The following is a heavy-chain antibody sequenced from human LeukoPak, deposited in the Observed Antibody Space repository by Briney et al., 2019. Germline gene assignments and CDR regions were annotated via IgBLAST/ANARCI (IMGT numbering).Heavy chain of an antibody. CDR1: GRSFSGYY. CDR3: ARRPRRYYDSSGYYLDY. D-gene: IGHD3-22*01. J-gene: IGHJ4*02. V-gene: IGHV4-34*01. CDR2: INHSGST. Sequence: SETLSLTCAVYGRSFSGYYWSWIRQPPGKGLEWIGEINHSGSTNYNPSLKSRGTISVETSKNQFSLKLSSVTAADTAVYYCARRPRRYYDSSGYYLDYWGQGTLVTVSS.